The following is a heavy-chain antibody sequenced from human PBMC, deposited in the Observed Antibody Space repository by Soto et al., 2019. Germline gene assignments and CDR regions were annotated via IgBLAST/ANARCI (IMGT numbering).Heavy chain of an antibody. CDR1: GGSVSSGSYY. Sequence: SETLSLTCTVSGGSVSSGSYYWSWIRQPPGKGLEWIGYIYYSGSTNYNPSLKSRVTISVDTSKNQFSLKLSSVTAADTAVYCCARGVRWPQLSWFDPWGQGTLVTVSS. CDR2: IYYSGST. D-gene: IGHD3-10*01. CDR3: ARGVRWPQLSWFDP. J-gene: IGHJ5*02. V-gene: IGHV4-61*01.